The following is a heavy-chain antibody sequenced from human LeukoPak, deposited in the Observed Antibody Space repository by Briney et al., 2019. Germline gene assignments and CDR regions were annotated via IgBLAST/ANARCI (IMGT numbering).Heavy chain of an antibody. CDR1: GGSISSYY. V-gene: IGHV4-4*07. CDR2: IYTSGGT. CDR3: ARDSAVAGTLDY. Sequence: PSETLSLTCTVSGGSISSYYWSWVRQPAGKGLEWIGRIYTSGGTNYNPSLKSRVTMSVDTSKNQFSLKLSSVTAADTAVYYCARDSAVAGTLDYWGQGTLVTVSS. D-gene: IGHD6-19*01. J-gene: IGHJ4*02.